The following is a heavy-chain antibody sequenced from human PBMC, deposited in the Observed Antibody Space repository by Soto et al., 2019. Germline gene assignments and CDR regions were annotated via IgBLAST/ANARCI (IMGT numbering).Heavy chain of an antibody. J-gene: IGHJ5*02. CDR3: AKEVYSGGWYGGWFDP. V-gene: IGHV3-23*01. CDR1: GFTFSSYA. D-gene: IGHD6-19*01. Sequence: EVQLLESGGGLVQPGGSLRLSCAASGFTFSSYAMSWVRQAPGKGLEWVSAISDSGGSTYYADSVKGRFTISRDNSKNTLYLQMNSLRAEDTAVYYCAKEVYSGGWYGGWFDPWGQGTLVTVSS. CDR2: ISDSGGST.